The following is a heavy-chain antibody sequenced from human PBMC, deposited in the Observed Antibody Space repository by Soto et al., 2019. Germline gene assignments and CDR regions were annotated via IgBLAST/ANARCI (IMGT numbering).Heavy chain of an antibody. CDR1: GCSISSGGYY. CDR2: IYYSGST. J-gene: IGHJ3*02. Sequence: PSETLSLSCTVSGCSISSGGYYWSWIRQHPGKGLEWVGYIYYSGSTYYNPSLKSRVTISVDTSKNQFSLKLSSVTAADTAVYYCARKTTVTYAFDIWGKGTMVTVSS. D-gene: IGHD4-17*01. V-gene: IGHV4-31*03. CDR3: ARKTTVTYAFDI.